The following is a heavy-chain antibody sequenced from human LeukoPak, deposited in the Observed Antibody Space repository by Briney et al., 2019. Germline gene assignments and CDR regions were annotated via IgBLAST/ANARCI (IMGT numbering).Heavy chain of an antibody. CDR3: AGEYYDFWSGFQNWFDP. Sequence: SETLSLTCTVSGGSISSSSYYWGWIRQPPGKGLEWIGSIYYSGSTYYNPSLKSRVTISVDTSKNQFPLKLSSVTAADTAVYYCAGEYYDFWSGFQNWFDPWGQGTLVTVSS. J-gene: IGHJ5*02. D-gene: IGHD3-3*01. CDR1: GGSISSSSYY. V-gene: IGHV4-39*06. CDR2: IYYSGST.